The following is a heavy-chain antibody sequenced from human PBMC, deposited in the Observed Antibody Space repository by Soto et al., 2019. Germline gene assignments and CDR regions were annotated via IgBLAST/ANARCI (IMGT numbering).Heavy chain of an antibody. J-gene: IGHJ4*02. CDR3: ARDSVSTTSISPPYYFDY. V-gene: IGHV1-18*01. CDR2: ISAYNGNT. Sequence: PSVKVSCKASGYRYTSYGISWVRQAPGQGLEWMGWISAYNGNTNYAQKLQGRVTMTTDTSTSTAYMELRSLRSDDTAVYYCARDSVSTTSISPPYYFDYWGQGTLVTVSS. D-gene: IGHD4-4*01. CDR1: GYRYTSYG.